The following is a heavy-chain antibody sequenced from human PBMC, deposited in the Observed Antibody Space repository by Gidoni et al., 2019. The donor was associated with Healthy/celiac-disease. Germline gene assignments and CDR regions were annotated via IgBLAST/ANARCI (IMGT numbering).Heavy chain of an antibody. V-gene: IGHV4-39*01. Sequence: QLQLQESGPGLVKPSEPLSLTCTVSCGSISSSSYYWGWLRPPPGTGLEWIGSIYYSGSTYYNPSLKSRVTISVDTSKNQFSLKLSSVTAADTAVYYCHFYGSGSYWFDYWGQGTLVTVSS. J-gene: IGHJ4*02. D-gene: IGHD3-10*01. CDR1: CGSISSSSYY. CDR3: HFYGSGSYWFDY. CDR2: IYYSGST.